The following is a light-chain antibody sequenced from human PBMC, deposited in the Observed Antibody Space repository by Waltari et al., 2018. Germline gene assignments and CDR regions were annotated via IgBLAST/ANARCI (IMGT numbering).Light chain of an antibody. CDR1: QDIKIW. CDR2: KAS. CDR3: QQYHRYPVT. V-gene: IGKV1-5*03. Sequence: DIQMTQSPSALSASVGDSVTITSRASQDIKIWLAWYQQKPGKGPNLLIYKASSLESGVPSRFSGSASGTEFTLTISSLQPDDFATYFCQQYHRYPVTFGGGTKVDIK. J-gene: IGKJ4*01.